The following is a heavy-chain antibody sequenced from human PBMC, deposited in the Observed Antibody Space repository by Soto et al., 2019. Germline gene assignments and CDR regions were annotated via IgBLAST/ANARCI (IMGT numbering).Heavy chain of an antibody. CDR3: ARALGYCSSTSCYRGASYYGMDV. CDR2: INHSGST. CDR1: GGSFSGYY. D-gene: IGHD2-2*02. Sequence: PSETLSLTCAVYGGSFSGYYWSWIRQPPGKGLEWIGEINHSGSTNYNPSLKSRVTISVDTSKNQFSLKLSSVTAADTAVYYCARALGYCSSTSCYRGASYYGMDVWGQGTTVTVS. V-gene: IGHV4-34*01. J-gene: IGHJ6*02.